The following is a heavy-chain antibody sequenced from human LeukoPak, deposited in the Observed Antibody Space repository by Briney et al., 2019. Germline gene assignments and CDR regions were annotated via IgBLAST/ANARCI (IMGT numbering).Heavy chain of an antibody. J-gene: IGHJ4*02. CDR2: FDPEDGET. CDR1: GYTLTELS. V-gene: IGHV1-24*01. Sequence: ASVKVSCKVSGYTLTELSMHWVRQAPGKGLEWMGGFDPEDGETIYAQKFQGRVTMTRDMSTSTVYMELSSLRSEDTAVYYCARETRQYYYDSSGYYCVWGQGTLVTVSS. CDR3: ARETRQYYYDSSGYYCV. D-gene: IGHD3-22*01.